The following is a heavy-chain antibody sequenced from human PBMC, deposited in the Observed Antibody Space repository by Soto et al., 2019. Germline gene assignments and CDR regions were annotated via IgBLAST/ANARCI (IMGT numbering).Heavy chain of an antibody. J-gene: IGHJ5*02. V-gene: IGHV1-3*05. CDR2: ITAGNGNT. Sequence: QVQLVQSGAEEKKPGASVKVSCKASGYTFTSYAMHWVRQAPGQRLEGMGWITAGNGNTKYSQKFQGRVTITRDTSASTAYMELSSLRSEDTAVYYCAIGSAASPCGQGTLVTVSS. CDR3: AIGSAASP. D-gene: IGHD2-2*01. CDR1: GYTFTSYA.